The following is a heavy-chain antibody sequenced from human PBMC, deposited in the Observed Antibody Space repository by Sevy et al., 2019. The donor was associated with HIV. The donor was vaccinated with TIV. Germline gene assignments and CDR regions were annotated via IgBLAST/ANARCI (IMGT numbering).Heavy chain of an antibody. V-gene: IGHV3-30*04. Sequence: VGSLRLSCAASGFTFSRYSMHWVRQAPGKGLEWVATISFDASNKHYADSVKGRFTISRDNFQNSLFLQMNSLRPEDTAVYYCALERLSSDVAEYFHNWGQGTLVTVSS. J-gene: IGHJ1*01. CDR1: GFTFSRYS. D-gene: IGHD1-1*01. CDR2: ISFDASNK. CDR3: ALERLSSDVAEYFHN.